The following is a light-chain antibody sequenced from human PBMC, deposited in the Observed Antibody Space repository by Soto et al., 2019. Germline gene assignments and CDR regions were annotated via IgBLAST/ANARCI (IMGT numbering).Light chain of an antibody. V-gene: IGLV2-14*03. CDR3: SSYATSTTVL. J-gene: IGLJ2*01. CDR1: SSDVGGYNY. Sequence: QSALTQPASVSGSPGQSIIISCTGTSSDVGGYNYVSWYQQHPGRAPQLMIYDVSHRPSGVSNRFSGSRSGNTASLTISGLQAEDEADYYCSSYATSTTVLFGGGTKVTVL. CDR2: DVS.